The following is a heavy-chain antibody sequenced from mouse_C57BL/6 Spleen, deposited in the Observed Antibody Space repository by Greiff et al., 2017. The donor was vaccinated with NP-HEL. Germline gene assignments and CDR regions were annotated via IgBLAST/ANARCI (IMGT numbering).Heavy chain of an antibody. CDR2: ISSGSSTI. V-gene: IGHV5-17*01. CDR1: GFTFSDYG. CDR3: ARDYGSGYSFAY. Sequence: EVQVVESGGGLVKPGGSLKLSCAASGFTFSDYGMHWVRQAPEKGLEWVAYISSGSSTIYYADTVKGRFTISRDNAKNTLFLQMTSLRSEDTAMYYCARDYGSGYSFAYWGQGTLVTVSA. J-gene: IGHJ3*01. D-gene: IGHD1-1*01.